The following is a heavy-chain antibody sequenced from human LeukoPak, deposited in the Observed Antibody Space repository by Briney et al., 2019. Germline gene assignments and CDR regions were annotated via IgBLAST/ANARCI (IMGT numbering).Heavy chain of an antibody. CDR2: IFPGDFEL. CDR1: GYSFTDYW. D-gene: IGHD2-15*01. CDR3: ARHGLEGCRGGMCYRSFHYYGMDV. Sequence: GESLKISCKGSGYSFTDYWIGWVRQMPGKGLEWMGIIFPGDFELKYSPSFQGQVIISVDKSIDTAYLQWISLQASDTAMYYCARHGLEGCRGGMCYRSFHYYGMDVWGQGTTVTVSS. J-gene: IGHJ6*02. V-gene: IGHV5-51*01.